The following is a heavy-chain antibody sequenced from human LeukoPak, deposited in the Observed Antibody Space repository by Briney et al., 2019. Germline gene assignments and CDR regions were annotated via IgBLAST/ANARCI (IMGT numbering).Heavy chain of an antibody. J-gene: IGHJ4*02. V-gene: IGHV3-7*01. CDR1: GFTFSSYW. Sequence: PGGSLRLSCAASGFTFSSYWMSWVRQAPGKGLEWVANIKQDGSEEYYVDSVKGRFTISRDNAKNSLYLQMNSLRAEDTAVYYCARDWGESGSYVPDFDYWGQGTLVTVS. CDR2: IKQDGSEE. D-gene: IGHD1-26*01. CDR3: ARDWGESGSYVPDFDY.